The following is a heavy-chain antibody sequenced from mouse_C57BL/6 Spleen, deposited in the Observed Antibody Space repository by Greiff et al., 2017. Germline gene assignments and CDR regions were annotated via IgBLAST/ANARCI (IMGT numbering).Heavy chain of an antibody. D-gene: IGHD2-1*01. V-gene: IGHV1-82*01. CDR1: GYAFSSSW. CDR2: IYPGDGDT. J-gene: IGHJ2*01. CDR3: AYGNYVGFDY. Sequence: VQLQQSGPELVKPGASVKISCKASGYAFSSSWMNWVKQRPGKGLEWIGRIYPGDGDTNYNGKFKGKATLTADKSSSTAYMQLSSLTSEDSAVYFCAYGNYVGFDYWGQGTTLTVSS.